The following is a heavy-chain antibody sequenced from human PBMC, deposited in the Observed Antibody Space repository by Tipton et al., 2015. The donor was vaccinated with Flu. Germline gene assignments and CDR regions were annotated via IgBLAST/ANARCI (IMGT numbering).Heavy chain of an antibody. J-gene: IGHJ4*02. CDR3: ARGGDVYNSFDY. D-gene: IGHD5-24*01. Sequence: TLSLTCAVSGDSISSDYYWGWIRQFPGKGLEWIGSVSRSGNTNYNPSLKSRVSISVDTSNNQFSLRLNSVTAADTAVYYCARGGDVYNSFDYWGQGTLVTVSA. CDR2: VSRSGNT. V-gene: IGHV4-38-2*01. CDR1: GDSISSDYY.